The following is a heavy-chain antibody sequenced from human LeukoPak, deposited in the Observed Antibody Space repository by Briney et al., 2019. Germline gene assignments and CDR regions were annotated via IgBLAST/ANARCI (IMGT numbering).Heavy chain of an antibody. V-gene: IGHV4-61*02. D-gene: IGHD3-22*01. CDR1: GGSISSGSYY. Sequence: PSQTLSLTCTVSGGSISSGSYYWSWIRQPAGKGLEWIGRIYTSGSTNYNPSLKSRVTISVDTSKNQFSLKLSSVTAADTAVYYCARQGRGYYDSSGYSGPFDYWGQGTLVTVSS. J-gene: IGHJ4*02. CDR3: ARQGRGYYDSSGYSGPFDY. CDR2: IYTSGST.